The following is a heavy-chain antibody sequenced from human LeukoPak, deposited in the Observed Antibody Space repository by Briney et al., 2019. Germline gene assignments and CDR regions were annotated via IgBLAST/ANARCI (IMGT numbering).Heavy chain of an antibody. CDR3: ARDSRFILGMTKWELFPLDY. Sequence: GGSLRLSCAASGFTFSSYWMSWVRQAPGKGLEWVANIKQDGSEKYYVDSVKGRFTISRDNAKNSLYLQMNSLRAEDTAVYYCARDSRFILGMTKWELFPLDYWGQGTLVTVSS. V-gene: IGHV3-7*01. J-gene: IGHJ4*02. D-gene: IGHD1-26*01. CDR1: GFTFSSYW. CDR2: IKQDGSEK.